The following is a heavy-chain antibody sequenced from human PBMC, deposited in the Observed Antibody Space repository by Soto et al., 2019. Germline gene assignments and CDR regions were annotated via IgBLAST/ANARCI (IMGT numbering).Heavy chain of an antibody. CDR1: GYTLTELS. Sequence: GASVKVSCKVSGYTLTELSIHWVRQAPGKGLEWMGGFDPEDGETIYAQKFQGRVTMTEDTSTDTAYMELSSLRSEDTAVYYCATFTYYYDSSGSAYFDYWGQGTLVTVSS. CDR2: FDPEDGET. J-gene: IGHJ4*02. D-gene: IGHD3-22*01. CDR3: ATFTYYYDSSGSAYFDY. V-gene: IGHV1-24*01.